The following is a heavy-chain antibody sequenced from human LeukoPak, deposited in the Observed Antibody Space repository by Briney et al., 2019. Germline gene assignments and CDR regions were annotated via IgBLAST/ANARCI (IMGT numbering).Heavy chain of an antibody. V-gene: IGHV3-23*01. J-gene: IGHJ3*02. D-gene: IGHD5-24*01. Sequence: QAGGSLRLSCAASGFTFSSYGMSWVRQAPGKGLEWVSAISGSGGSTYYADSVKGRFTISRDNSKNTLYLQMNSLRAEDTAVYYRARGNGYRSAFDIWGQGTMVTVSS. CDR1: GFTFSSYG. CDR3: ARGNGYRSAFDI. CDR2: ISGSGGST.